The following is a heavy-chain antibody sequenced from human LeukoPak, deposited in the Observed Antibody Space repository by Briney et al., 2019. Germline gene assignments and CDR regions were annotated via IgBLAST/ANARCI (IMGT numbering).Heavy chain of an antibody. D-gene: IGHD3-10*01. CDR3: ARDSYYPLYYFDY. J-gene: IGHJ4*02. V-gene: IGHV4-4*02. CDR1: GGSISSSNW. CDR2: IYHSGST. Sequence: ASETLSLTCAVSGGSISSSNWWSWVRQPPGKGLEWIGEIYHSGSTNYNPSLKGRVTISVDMSKNQFSLKLSSVTAADTAVYYCARDSYYPLYYFDYWGQGTLVTVSS.